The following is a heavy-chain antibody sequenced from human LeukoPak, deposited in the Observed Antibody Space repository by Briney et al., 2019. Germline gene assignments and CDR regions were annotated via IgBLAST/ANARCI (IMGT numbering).Heavy chain of an antibody. CDR2: IYYSGST. J-gene: IGHJ4*02. Sequence: PSETLSLTCTVSGGSFSSSSYYWAWIRQPPGKGLEWIGSIYYSGSTYHNPSLKSRVTISVDTSKNQFSLRLSSVTAADTVVYYCARHGRRRIGLTMIVVYYFDYWGQGTLVTVSS. CDR1: GGSFSSSSYY. D-gene: IGHD3-22*01. CDR3: ARHGRRRIGLTMIVVYYFDY. V-gene: IGHV4-39*01.